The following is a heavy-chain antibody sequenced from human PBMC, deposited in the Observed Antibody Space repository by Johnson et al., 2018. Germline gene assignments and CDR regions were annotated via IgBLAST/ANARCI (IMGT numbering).Heavy chain of an antibody. CDR2: ISYDGSNK. V-gene: IGHV3-30*03. Sequence: QVQLQESGGGVVQPGRSLRLSCAASGFTFSSYGMHWVRQAPGKGLEWVAVISYDGSNKYYADSVKGRFTISRDNSKNTPYLQMNSLRAGDTAVYSCAGALDYYDRSGYYRTSAALDIWGQGTMVTVSS. J-gene: IGHJ3*02. CDR3: AGALDYYDRSGYYRTSAALDI. D-gene: IGHD3-22*01. CDR1: GFTFSSYG.